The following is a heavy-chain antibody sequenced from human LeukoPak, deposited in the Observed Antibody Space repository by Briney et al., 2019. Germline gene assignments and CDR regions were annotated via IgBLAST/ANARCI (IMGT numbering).Heavy chain of an antibody. V-gene: IGHV4-59*01. CDR3: ARGEGYYDSSGYLDYYYGMDV. D-gene: IGHD3-22*01. Sequence: SQTLSLTCTVSGGSISSYDWSWIRQPPGKGLEWIGYIYYSGSTNYNPSLKSRVTISVDTSKNQFSLKLSSVTAADTAVYYCARGEGYYDSSGYLDYYYGMDVWGQGTTVTVSS. CDR1: GGSISSYD. J-gene: IGHJ6*02. CDR2: IYYSGST.